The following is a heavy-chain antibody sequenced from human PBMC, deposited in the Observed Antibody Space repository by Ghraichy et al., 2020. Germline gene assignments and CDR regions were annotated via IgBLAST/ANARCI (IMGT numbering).Heavy chain of an antibody. CDR3: AGGAGYLIQD. J-gene: IGHJ1*01. CDR1: GFTFSSYY. D-gene: IGHD1-1*01. CDR2: ITQDGSEK. Sequence: GSLRLSCAASGFTFSSYYMNWVRQAPGKGLEWVALITQDGSEKNYLDSVKGRFTISRDNAKNSLYLEMNSLRADDTAVYYCAGGAGYLIQDWGQGTLVTVSS. V-gene: IGHV3-7*01.